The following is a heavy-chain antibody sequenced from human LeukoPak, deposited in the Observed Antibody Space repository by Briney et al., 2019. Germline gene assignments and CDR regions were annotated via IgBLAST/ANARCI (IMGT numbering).Heavy chain of an antibody. J-gene: IGHJ4*02. D-gene: IGHD2-21*02. Sequence: SETLSLTCTVSGYSISSGYYWGWIRQPPGKGLEWIGSIYHSGSTNYNPSLKSRVTISVDTSKNQFSLKLSSVTAADTAVYYCATGGDCGGDCYKKYYFDYWGQGTLVTVSS. V-gene: IGHV4-38-2*02. CDR3: ATGGDCGGDCYKKYYFDY. CDR1: GYSISSGYY. CDR2: IYHSGST.